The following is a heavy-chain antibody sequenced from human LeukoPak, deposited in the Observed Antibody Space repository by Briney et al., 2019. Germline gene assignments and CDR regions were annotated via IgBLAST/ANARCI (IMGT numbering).Heavy chain of an antibody. CDR3: AKDRGTTSSGTFDY. J-gene: IGHJ4*02. Sequence: PGRSLRLSCAASGFTFSSYGMHCVRQAPGKGLEWVAFIAEDGSNEKYTDSVKGRFTISRDNSNNTLYLRMNSLRAEDTGVYYCAKDRGTTSSGTFDYWGQGTLVTVSS. V-gene: IGHV3-30*18. CDR2: IAEDGSNE. D-gene: IGHD1-1*01. CDR1: GFTFSSYG.